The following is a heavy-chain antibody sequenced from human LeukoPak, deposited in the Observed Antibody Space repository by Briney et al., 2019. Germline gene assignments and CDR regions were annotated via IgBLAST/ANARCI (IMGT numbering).Heavy chain of an antibody. J-gene: IGHJ4*02. CDR3: VRDTGSAWTFDH. Sequence: PGGSLRLSCAASGFTFDGYAMHWVRQTPGKCLEWVSLISGDGGGTQYADSVKGRFTISRDNSKNSLYLQMNSLRTEDTALYYCVRDTGSAWTFDHWGQGTLVTVSS. CDR2: ISGDGGGT. V-gene: IGHV3-43*02. D-gene: IGHD6-19*01. CDR1: GFTFDGYA.